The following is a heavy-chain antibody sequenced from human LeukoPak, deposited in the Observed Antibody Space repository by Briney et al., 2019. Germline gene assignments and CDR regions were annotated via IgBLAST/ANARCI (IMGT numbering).Heavy chain of an antibody. Sequence: SETLSLTCAVYGESFSGYCWSWIRQPPGKGLEWIGEINHSGSTNYNPSLKSRVTISVDTSKNQFSLKLSSVTAADTAVYYCARGRKYYYGSGSQRYYFDYWGQGTLVTVSS. CDR3: ARGRKYYYGSGSQRYYFDY. D-gene: IGHD3-10*01. J-gene: IGHJ4*02. CDR1: GESFSGYC. CDR2: INHSGST. V-gene: IGHV4-34*01.